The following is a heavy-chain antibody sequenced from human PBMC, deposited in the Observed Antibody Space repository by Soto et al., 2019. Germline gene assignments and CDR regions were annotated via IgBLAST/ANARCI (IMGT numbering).Heavy chain of an antibody. V-gene: IGHV1-69*12. CDR2: IIPMFGTA. D-gene: IGHD5-18*01. CDR1: GGTFSTYA. Sequence: QVQLVQPGAEVKKPESSVKVSCKAPGGTFSTYAISWVRQAPGQGLEWMGGIIPMFGTANYAQRFQDRVTITADESTNTVYTELSSLRSEDTAVYFCASGIQLWLRRINNGYSGWGQGTLVTVSS. J-gene: IGHJ4*02. CDR3: ASGIQLWLRRINNGYSG.